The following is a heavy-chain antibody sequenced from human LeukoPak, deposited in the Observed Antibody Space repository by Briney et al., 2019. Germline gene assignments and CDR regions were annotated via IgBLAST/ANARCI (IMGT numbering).Heavy chain of an antibody. CDR2: IYTSGST. Sequence: SETLSLTCTVSGGSISSYYCSWIRQPPGKGLEWIGYIYTSGSTNYNPSLKSRVTISVDTSKNQFSLKLSSVTAADTAVYYCARHSGYCTNGVCYLFDYWGQGTLVTVSS. D-gene: IGHD2-8*01. CDR1: GGSISSYY. J-gene: IGHJ4*02. CDR3: ARHSGYCTNGVCYLFDY. V-gene: IGHV4-4*09.